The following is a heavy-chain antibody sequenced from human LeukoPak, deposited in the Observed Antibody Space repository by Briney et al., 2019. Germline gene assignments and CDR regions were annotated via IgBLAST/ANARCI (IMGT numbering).Heavy chain of an antibody. D-gene: IGHD5-24*01. CDR3: ARVIGTDGYLYYFDY. CDR1: GFTFSRHA. CDR2: ISHDGSNE. V-gene: IGHV3-30*04. J-gene: IGHJ4*02. Sequence: PGGSLRLSCAASGFTFSRHAMHWVRQAPGKGLEWVAVISHDGSNEYYADSVKGRFTISRDNSKNTLYLQVNGLRGEDAAVYFCARVIGTDGYLYYFDYWGQGTLVTVSS.